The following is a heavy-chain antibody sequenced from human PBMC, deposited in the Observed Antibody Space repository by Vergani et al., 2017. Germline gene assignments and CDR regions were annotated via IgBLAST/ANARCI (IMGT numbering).Heavy chain of an antibody. CDR1: GYTFTSYG. V-gene: IGHV1-18*01. J-gene: IGHJ4*02. Sequence: QVQLVQSGAEVKKPGASVKVSCKASGYTFTSYGISWVRQAPGQGLEWMGWISAYNGNTNYAQKLQGRVTMTTETSTSTAYMERRSLRSDDTAVYYCAKVYIGYDSHFYYWGQGTLVTVSS. CDR2: ISAYNGNT. D-gene: IGHD5-12*01. CDR3: AKVYIGYDSHFYY.